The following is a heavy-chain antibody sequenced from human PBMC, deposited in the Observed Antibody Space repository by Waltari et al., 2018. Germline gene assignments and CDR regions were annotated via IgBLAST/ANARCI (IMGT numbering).Heavy chain of an antibody. CDR3: TRVSTVPAAADAFDI. V-gene: IGHV3-49*03. Sequence: EVQVVESGGDLVQPGRSLRLSCIGSEFTFDDYAMSWFRQAPGKGLEWVGLIRTRSQGGTTEYAASVKGRFSISRNDFRRIAYLQMNSLKTEDTAVYYCTRVSTVPAAADAFDIWGQGTMVTVSS. CDR2: IRTRSQGGTT. J-gene: IGHJ3*02. D-gene: IGHD2-2*01. CDR1: EFTFDDYA.